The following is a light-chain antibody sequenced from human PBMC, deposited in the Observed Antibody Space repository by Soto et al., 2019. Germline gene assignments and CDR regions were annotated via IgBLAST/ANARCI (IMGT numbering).Light chain of an antibody. J-gene: IGKJ4*01. CDR2: DAS. V-gene: IGKV3-11*01. Sequence: EIVLTQSPATLSLSPGERATLSCRPSQSVSNYLGWYQQRPGQAPRLLIYDASNRATGTPARFSGSGSGTDFTLTISSLEPEDFAIYYCQQRANWPPLTFGGGTKVEMK. CDR1: QSVSNY. CDR3: QQRANWPPLT.